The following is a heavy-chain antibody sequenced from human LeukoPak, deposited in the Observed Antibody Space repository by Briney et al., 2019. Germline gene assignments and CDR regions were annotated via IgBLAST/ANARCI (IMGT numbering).Heavy chain of an antibody. CDR3: AELGITMIGGV. CDR1: GFTVSGNY. Sequence: GGSLRLSCAASGFTVSGNYMSWVRQAPGKGLEWVSYISSSGSTIYYADSVKGRFTISRDNAKNSLYLQMNSLRAEDTAVYYCAELGITMIGGVWGKGTTVTISS. J-gene: IGHJ6*04. V-gene: IGHV3-11*04. D-gene: IGHD3-10*02. CDR2: ISSSGSTI.